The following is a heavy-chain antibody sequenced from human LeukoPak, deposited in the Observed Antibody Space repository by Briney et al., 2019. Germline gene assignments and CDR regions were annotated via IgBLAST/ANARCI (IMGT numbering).Heavy chain of an antibody. CDR3: AKGKWSSGYYYFDY. CDR1: GFTFSNYA. CDR2: ISNDGSNK. Sequence: GGSLRLSCAASGFTFSNYAMHWVRQAPGKGLEWVAVISNDGSNKYYADSVKGRFTISRDNSKNTLYLQMNSLRPEDTAVYYCAKGKWSSGYYYFDYWGQGTLVTVSS. D-gene: IGHD3-22*01. J-gene: IGHJ4*02. V-gene: IGHV3-30-3*01.